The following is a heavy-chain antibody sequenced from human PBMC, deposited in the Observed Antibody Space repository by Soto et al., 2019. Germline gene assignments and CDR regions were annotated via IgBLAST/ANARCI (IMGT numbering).Heavy chain of an antibody. CDR3: EILNSGSHSYRGMDF. V-gene: IGHV3-23*01. D-gene: IGHD1-26*01. J-gene: IGHJ6*02. CDR2: ISGSGGNT. CDR1: GFAFSNYA. Sequence: PGGSLRLSCAPSGFAFSNYAMNWVRQAPGKGLEWVSAISGSGGNTFYTDSVKGRFTISRDNSKNTLYLQMNSLRAEDTAIYYCEILNSGSHSYRGMDFWGQGTTVTVYS.